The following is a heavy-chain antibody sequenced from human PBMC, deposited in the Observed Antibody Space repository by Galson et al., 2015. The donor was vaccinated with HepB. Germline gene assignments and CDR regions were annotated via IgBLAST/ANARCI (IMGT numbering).Heavy chain of an antibody. CDR2: IDPSDSYT. CDR3: ARHWDGSITSVPARPCWCDP. Sequence: QSGAEVKKPGESLKISCKGSGYSFTSYWIGWVRQMPGKGLEWMGRIDPSDSYTNYSPSFQGHVTISADKSISTAYLQWSSLKASDTAMYYCARHWDGSITSVPARPCWCDPWVQGTLVTVSS. CDR1: GYSFTSYW. D-gene: IGHD2-2*01. V-gene: IGHV5-10-1*01. J-gene: IGHJ5*02.